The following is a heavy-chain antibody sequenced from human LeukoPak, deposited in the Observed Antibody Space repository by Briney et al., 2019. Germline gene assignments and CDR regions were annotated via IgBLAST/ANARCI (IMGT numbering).Heavy chain of an antibody. Sequence: PGRSLRLSCAASGFTFSSSGMHRVRQAPGKGLEWVAVISYDGSNKYYADSVKGRFTISRDNSKNTLYLQMNSLRAEDTAVYYCAKEVDEQIAYNWFDPWGQGTLVTVSS. CDR1: GFTFSSSG. CDR2: ISYDGSNK. CDR3: AKEVDEQIAYNWFDP. D-gene: IGHD1/OR15-1a*01. J-gene: IGHJ5*02. V-gene: IGHV3-30*18.